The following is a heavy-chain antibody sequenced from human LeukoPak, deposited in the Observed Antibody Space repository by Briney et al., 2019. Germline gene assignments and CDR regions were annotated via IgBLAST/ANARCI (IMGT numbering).Heavy chain of an antibody. CDR1: GGSISSSGYY. Sequence: TSETLSLTCTVSGGSISSSGYYWGWIRQPPGKGLEWIGSIYYSGSTYYNPSLKSRVTISVDTSKNQFSLKLTSVTAADTAIYYCARDTSGYYSFDYWGQGTLLTVSS. CDR2: IYYSGST. D-gene: IGHD3-22*01. CDR3: ARDTSGYYSFDY. V-gene: IGHV4-39*01. J-gene: IGHJ4*02.